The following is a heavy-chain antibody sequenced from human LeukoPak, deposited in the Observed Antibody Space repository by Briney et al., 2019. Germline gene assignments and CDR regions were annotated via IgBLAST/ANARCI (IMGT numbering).Heavy chain of an antibody. CDR2: IRYDESNK. D-gene: IGHD4-17*01. CDR3: AKSEAKVTPAGTRVI. J-gene: IGHJ3*02. V-gene: IGHV3-30*02. CDR1: GFTFSTYG. Sequence: PGGSLRLSCAASGFTFSTYGMHWVRQAPGKGLEWVAFIRYDESNKYYADSVKGRFTISRDNSKNTLHLQMISLRAEDTAVYYCAKSEAKVTPAGTRVIWGQGTMVTVS.